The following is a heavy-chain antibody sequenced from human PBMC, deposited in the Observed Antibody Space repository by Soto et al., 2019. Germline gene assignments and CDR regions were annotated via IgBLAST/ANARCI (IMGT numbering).Heavy chain of an antibody. J-gene: IGHJ4*02. CDR2: IYYSGST. Sequence: SETLSLTCTVSGGSISSSSYYWGWIRQPPGKGLEWIGSIYYSGSTYYNPSLKSRITISVDTSKNQFSLKLSSVTAADTAVYYCARPHYDFWSGYGDDYWGQGTLVTVSS. CDR1: GGSISSSSYY. CDR3: ARPHYDFWSGYGDDY. D-gene: IGHD3-3*01. V-gene: IGHV4-39*01.